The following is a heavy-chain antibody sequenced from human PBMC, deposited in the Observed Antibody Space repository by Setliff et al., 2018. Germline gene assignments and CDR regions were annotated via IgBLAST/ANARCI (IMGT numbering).Heavy chain of an antibody. CDR3: AREVAGTYHYFDP. J-gene: IGHJ5*02. CDR2: INHSGTT. V-gene: IGHV4-34*10. Sequence: PSETLSLTCTVYGVSFSDYYWGWVRQSPGKGLDWIGEINHSGTTNYDPSLEGRISISVDTSNRQFSLKLSSVTAADTARYFCAREVAGTYHYFDPWGQGTRVTVSS. D-gene: IGHD6-19*01. CDR1: GVSFSDYY.